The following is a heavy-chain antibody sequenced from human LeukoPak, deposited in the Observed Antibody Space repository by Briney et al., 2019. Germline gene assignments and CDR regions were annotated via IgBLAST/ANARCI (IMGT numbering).Heavy chain of an antibody. J-gene: IGHJ4*02. CDR3: AKVSTYDFWSGYYDY. CDR1: GFTFSKYG. V-gene: IGHV3-30*02. CDR2: IRYDVSNK. D-gene: IGHD3-3*01. Sequence: GGSLRLSCAASGFTFSKYGMYWVRQAPGKGLEWVAFIRYDVSNKYYADSVKGRFTISRDNSKNTLYLQMNSLRAEDTAAYYCAKVSTYDFWSGYYDYWGQGTLVTVSS.